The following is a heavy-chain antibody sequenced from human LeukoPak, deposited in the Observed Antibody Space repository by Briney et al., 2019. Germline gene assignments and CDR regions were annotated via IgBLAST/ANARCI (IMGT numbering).Heavy chain of an antibody. V-gene: IGHV4-59*08. CDR3: ARQLTPRDAFDI. CDR2: IYYSGST. CDR1: GGSISSYY. D-gene: IGHD3-9*01. J-gene: IGHJ3*02. Sequence: SETLSLTCTVSGGSISSYYWSWIRQPPGKGLEWIGYIYYSGSTSYNPSLKSRVTISVDTSKNQFSLKLSSVTAADTAVYYCARQLTPRDAFDIWGQGTMVTVSS.